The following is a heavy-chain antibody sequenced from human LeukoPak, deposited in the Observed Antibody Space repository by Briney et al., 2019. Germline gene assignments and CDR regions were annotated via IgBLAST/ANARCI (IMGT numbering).Heavy chain of an antibody. Sequence: GGSLRLSCAASGLTFSNYGMMWVRHAPGKGLVWVSYINNDGRSATYADSVKGRFTISRDNAKNTLYLQMNSLRAEDTAVYYCARDPRYDILTGYYPLDYWGQGTLVTVSS. J-gene: IGHJ4*02. CDR2: INNDGRSA. D-gene: IGHD3-9*01. CDR3: ARDPRYDILTGYYPLDY. CDR1: GLTFSNYG. V-gene: IGHV3-74*01.